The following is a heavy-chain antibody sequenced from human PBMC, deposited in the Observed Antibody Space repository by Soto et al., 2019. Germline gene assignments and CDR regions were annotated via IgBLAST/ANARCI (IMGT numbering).Heavy chain of an antibody. J-gene: IGHJ5*02. V-gene: IGHV3-23*01. D-gene: IGHD3-3*01. CDR2: ISGSGGST. CDR3: AKALWTSNKNWFDP. Sequence: QPGGSLRLSCAASGFTFSSYAMSWVRQAPGKGLEWVSTISGSGGSTYYADSVKGRFTISRDNSKNTLYLEMNSLRAEDTAVYFCAKALWTSNKNWFDPWGQGTLVTVSS. CDR1: GFTFSSYA.